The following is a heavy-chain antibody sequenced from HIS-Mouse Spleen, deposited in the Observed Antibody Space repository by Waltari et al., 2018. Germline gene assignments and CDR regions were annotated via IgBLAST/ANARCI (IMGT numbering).Heavy chain of an antibody. Sequence: QVQLQQSGPGLVKPSQTLSLTCAIPGDTASSNSAAWNCNRQSPSRGLEWLGRTYYRSKWYNDYAVSVKSRITINPDTSKNQFSLQLNSVTPEDTAVYYCARGAKAVAGLDYWGQGTLVTVSS. J-gene: IGHJ4*02. CDR2: TYYRSKWYN. V-gene: IGHV6-1*01. D-gene: IGHD6-19*01. CDR3: ARGAKAVAGLDY. CDR1: GDTASSNSAA.